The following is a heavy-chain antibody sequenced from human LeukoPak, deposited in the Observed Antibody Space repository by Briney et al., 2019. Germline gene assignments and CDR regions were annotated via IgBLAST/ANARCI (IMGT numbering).Heavy chain of an antibody. CDR1: SGSINSGDYY. J-gene: IGHJ4*02. V-gene: IGHV4-30-4*01. D-gene: IGHD1-26*01. Sequence: SETLSLTCTVSSGSINSGDYYWSWIRQPPGKGLEWIGYIYYSGRTYYNPSLKSRLTISVDTSKTQFSLKLDSVTATDTAVYYCATLKGGSHKALDYWGQGTLVTVSS. CDR3: ATLKGGSHKALDY. CDR2: IYYSGRT.